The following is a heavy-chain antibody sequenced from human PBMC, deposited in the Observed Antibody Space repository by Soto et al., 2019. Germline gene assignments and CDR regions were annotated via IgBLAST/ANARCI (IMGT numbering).Heavy chain of an antibody. D-gene: IGHD4-17*01. Sequence: GSLRLSCAASGFTFTSYALSWVRQAPGKGLEWVAATSYDASNKYYADSVKGRLTISRDNSKNTLDLQMNSLRGDDTAVYYCAGVFYGGDSVNNYWGQGTLVTVSS. V-gene: IGHV3-30-3*01. CDR1: GFTFTSYA. CDR2: TSYDASNK. CDR3: AGVFYGGDSVNNY. J-gene: IGHJ4*02.